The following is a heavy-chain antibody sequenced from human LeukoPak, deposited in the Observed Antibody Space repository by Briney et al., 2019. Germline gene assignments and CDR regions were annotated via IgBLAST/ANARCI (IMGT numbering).Heavy chain of an antibody. CDR3: AKDPSCSSTSCPNY. CDR2: ISYDGSNK. CDR1: GFTFSSYG. D-gene: IGHD2-2*01. V-gene: IGHV3-30*18. J-gene: IGHJ4*02. Sequence: GGSLRLSCAASGFTFSSYGMHWVRQAPGKGLEWVAVISYDGSNKYYADSVKGRFTISRDNSKNTLYLQMNSLRAEDTAVYYCAKDPSCSSTSCPNYWGQGTLVTASS.